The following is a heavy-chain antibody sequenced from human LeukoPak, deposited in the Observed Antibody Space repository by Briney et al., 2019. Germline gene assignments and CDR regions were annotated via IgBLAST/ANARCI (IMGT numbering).Heavy chain of an antibody. J-gene: IGHJ4*02. CDR1: GYTFTGYY. CDR2: IIPIFGTA. D-gene: IGHD3-22*01. Sequence: SVKVSCKASGYTFTGYYMHWVRQAPGQGLEWMGGIIPIFGTANYAQKFQGRVTITADESTSTAYMELSSLRSEDTAVYYCASPKYYYDSSGYYYFDYWGQGTLVTVSS. CDR3: ASPKYYYDSSGYYYFDY. V-gene: IGHV1-69*13.